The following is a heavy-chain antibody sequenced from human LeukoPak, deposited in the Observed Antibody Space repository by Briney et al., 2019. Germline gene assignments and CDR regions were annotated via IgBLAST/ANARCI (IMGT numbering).Heavy chain of an antibody. V-gene: IGHV3-48*04. J-gene: IGHJ4*02. CDR2: ISSSGSTK. Sequence: GGSLRLSCAASGFSLSSYSMNWVRQAPGKGLEWVSYISSSGSTKYYADSVKGRFTISRDNAKNSLYLQMNSLRAEDTAVYYCARVSVGANYWGQGTLVTVSS. CDR3: ARVSVGANY. CDR1: GFSLSSYS. D-gene: IGHD1-26*01.